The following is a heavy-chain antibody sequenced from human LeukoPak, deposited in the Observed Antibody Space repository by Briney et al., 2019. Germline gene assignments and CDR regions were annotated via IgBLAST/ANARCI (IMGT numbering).Heavy chain of an antibody. J-gene: IGHJ4*02. Sequence: SETLSLTCTVSGDSVSSYYWNWIRQPPGKELEWIGNIHYNGNTNYNPSLQSRVTISIDTSKNQFSLKLNSVTAADTATYCARGRLSPPVFRPFEYWGQGTLVTVSS. CDR2: IHYNGNT. CDR3: ARGRLSPPVFRPFEY. CDR1: GDSVSSYY. V-gene: IGHV4-59*02.